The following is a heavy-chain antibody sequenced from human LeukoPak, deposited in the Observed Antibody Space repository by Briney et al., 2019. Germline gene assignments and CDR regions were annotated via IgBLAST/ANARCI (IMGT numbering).Heavy chain of an antibody. CDR2: ISYDGSNK. CDR3: ARDVAVAGIDWFDP. CDR1: GFTFSSYA. J-gene: IGHJ5*02. Sequence: GGSLRLSCAASGFTFSSYAMHWVRQAPGKGLEWVAVISYDGSNKYYADSVKGRFTISRDNSKNTLYLQMNGLRAEDTAVYYCARDVAVAGIDWFDPWGQGTLVTVSS. V-gene: IGHV3-30*01. D-gene: IGHD6-19*01.